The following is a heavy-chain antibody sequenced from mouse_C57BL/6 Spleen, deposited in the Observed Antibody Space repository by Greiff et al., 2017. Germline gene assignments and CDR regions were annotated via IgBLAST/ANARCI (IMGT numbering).Heavy chain of an antibody. CDR3: ARLRGEYGYDGGFAY. J-gene: IGHJ3*01. CDR1: GYTFTSYW. Sequence: QVQLQQPGTELVKPGASVKLSCKASGYTFTSYWMHWVKQRPGQGLEWIGNINPSNGGTNYNEKFKSKATLTVDKSSSTAYMQLSGLTSEDSAVYYCARLRGEYGYDGGFAYWGQGTLVTVSA. CDR2: INPSNGGT. D-gene: IGHD2-2*01. V-gene: IGHV1-53*01.